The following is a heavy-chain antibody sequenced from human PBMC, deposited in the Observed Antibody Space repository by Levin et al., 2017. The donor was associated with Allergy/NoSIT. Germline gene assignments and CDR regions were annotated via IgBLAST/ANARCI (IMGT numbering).Heavy chain of an antibody. CDR1: GGSFSGYY. J-gene: IGHJ6*02. Sequence: SQTLSLTCAVYGGSFSGYYWSWIRQPPGKGLEWIGEINHSGSTNYNPSLKSRVTISVDTSKNQFSLKLSSVTAADTAVYYCARAVYSNEVSSGARLVTGMDVWGQGTTVTVSS. CDR3: ARAVYSNEVSSGARLVTGMDV. V-gene: IGHV4-34*01. D-gene: IGHD4-11*01. CDR2: INHSGST.